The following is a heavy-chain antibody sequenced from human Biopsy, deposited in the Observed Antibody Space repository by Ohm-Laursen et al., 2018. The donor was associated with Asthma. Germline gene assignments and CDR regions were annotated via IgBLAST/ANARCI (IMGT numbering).Heavy chain of an antibody. Sequence: SLRLSCSASGFSFDDCAMHWVRQAPGKGLEWVSSISWNSGNIDYADSVKGRFTISRDNAKNSLYLQMHSLRPEDTAFYYCAKSADYYDSTDYLDFWGRGTLVTVSS. J-gene: IGHJ4*01. CDR3: AKSADYYDSTDYLDF. V-gene: IGHV3-9*01. CDR1: GFSFDDCA. D-gene: IGHD3-22*01. CDR2: ISWNSGNI.